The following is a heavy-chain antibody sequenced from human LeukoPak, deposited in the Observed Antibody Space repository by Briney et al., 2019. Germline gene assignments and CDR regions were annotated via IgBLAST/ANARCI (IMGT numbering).Heavy chain of an antibody. J-gene: IGHJ4*02. CDR2: INAGNGNT. CDR1: GYTFTSYA. V-gene: IGHV1-3*01. CDR3: ARTPPSLRATFDY. Sequence: ASVKVSCTASGYTFTSYAMHWVRQAPGQRLEWMGWINAGNGNTKYSQKFQGRVTITRDTSASTAYMELSSLRSEDTAVYYCARTPPSLRATFDYWGQGTLVTVSS.